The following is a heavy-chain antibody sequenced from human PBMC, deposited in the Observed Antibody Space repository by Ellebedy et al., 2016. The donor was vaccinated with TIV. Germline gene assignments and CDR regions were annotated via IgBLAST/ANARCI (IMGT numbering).Heavy chain of an antibody. CDR3: ARDPVGVGPAFDV. CDR2: ITESGGNT. J-gene: IGHJ3*01. CDR1: GLTFSSHA. D-gene: IGHD4-23*01. Sequence: GESLKISCAASGLTFSSHAMSWVRQAPGKGLEWVSSITESGGNTYYADSVKGRFTISRDNSTDTLYLQMNSLRAEDTAIYCCARDPVGVGPAFDVWGQGTMVTVSS. V-gene: IGHV3-23*01.